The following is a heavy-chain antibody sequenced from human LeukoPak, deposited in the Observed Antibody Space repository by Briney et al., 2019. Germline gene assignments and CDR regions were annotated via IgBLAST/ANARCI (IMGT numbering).Heavy chain of an antibody. CDR2: ISGSGDGT. J-gene: IGHJ5*02. CDR3: AKIQFQLPPARWPSIS. CDR1: GFTFSNYA. D-gene: IGHD5-24*01. V-gene: IGHV3-23*01. Sequence: AGGSLRLSCAASGFTFSNYAMSWVRQAPTKGLEWVSTISGSGDGTYYADSVKGRFTISRDNAKNTLYLQTNSLRAKDTAIYYCAKIQFQLPPARWPSISWGQGALVTVSS.